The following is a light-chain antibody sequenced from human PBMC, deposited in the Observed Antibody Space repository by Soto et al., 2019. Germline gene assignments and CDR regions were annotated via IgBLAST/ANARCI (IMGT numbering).Light chain of an antibody. CDR3: QQYSSYPLT. J-gene: IGKJ4*01. CDR2: KAS. Sequence: DIQMTQSPSTLSASVGDRVAITCRASQSFSNWLAWYQHKPGKAPKLLIYKASTLLSGVPSRFSGSGSGTEFTLTIGDLQPDDFATYYCQQYSSYPLTFGGGTKVEIK. CDR1: QSFSNW. V-gene: IGKV1-5*03.